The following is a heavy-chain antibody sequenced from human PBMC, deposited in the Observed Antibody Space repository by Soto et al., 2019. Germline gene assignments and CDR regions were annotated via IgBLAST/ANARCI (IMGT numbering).Heavy chain of an antibody. CDR2: IHHSGSA. J-gene: IGHJ4*02. Sequence: QVQLQESGPGLVKPTGTLSLTCDVSGGSITSSNWWTWVRQPPGKGLEWIGEIHHSGSANYNPSLKGRVTISIDKSKSQFSLNLRSVTAADTAVYFCARDIIAAVGKDYWGQGILVTVSS. CDR1: GGSITSSNW. V-gene: IGHV4-4*01. D-gene: IGHD6-13*01. CDR3: ARDIIAAVGKDY.